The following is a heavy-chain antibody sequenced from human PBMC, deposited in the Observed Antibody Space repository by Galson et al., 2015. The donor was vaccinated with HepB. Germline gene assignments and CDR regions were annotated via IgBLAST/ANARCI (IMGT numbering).Heavy chain of an antibody. CDR2: FDPEDGET. J-gene: IGHJ4*02. D-gene: IGHD6-13*01. V-gene: IGHV1-24*01. CDR1: GSTLTELS. CDR3: ATWDPYSSHRAFDY. Sequence: SVKVSCKVSGSTLTELSMHWVRQAPGKGLEWMGGFDPEDGETIYAQKFQGRVTMTEDTSTDTAYMELSSLRSEDTAVYYCATWDPYSSHRAFDYWGQGTLVTVSS.